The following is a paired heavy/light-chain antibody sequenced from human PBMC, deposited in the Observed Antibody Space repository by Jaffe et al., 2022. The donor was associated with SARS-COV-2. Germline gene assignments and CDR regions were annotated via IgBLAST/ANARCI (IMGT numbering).Light chain of an antibody. Sequence: DIQMTQSPSALSASVGDRVTITCQATQDIRNYLNWYQQKPGKAPKLLIYDASNLETGVPSRFSGSGSGTEFSFTISSLQPEDIATYHCQQYDNLPPTFGGGTKVEI. V-gene: IGKV1-33*01. J-gene: IGKJ4*01. CDR3: QQYDNLPPT. CDR1: QDIRNY. CDR2: DAS.
Heavy chain of an antibody. D-gene: IGHD3-9*01. CDR2: IYPGDSDT. V-gene: IGHV5-51*01. CDR3: ARVGRYEP. CDR1: GYNFATYW. Sequence: EVQLVQSRAEVKKAGESLKISCKGSGYNFATYWIGWVRQMPGKGLEWMGIIYPGDSDTRYSPSFQGQVTISADKSSSTVYLQWGSLRASDTAMYFCARVGRYEPWGQGTLVTVSS. J-gene: IGHJ5*02.